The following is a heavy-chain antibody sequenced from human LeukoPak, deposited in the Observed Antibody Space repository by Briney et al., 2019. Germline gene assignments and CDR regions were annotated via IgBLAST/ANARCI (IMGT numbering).Heavy chain of an antibody. J-gene: IGHJ4*02. V-gene: IGHV1-24*01. CDR2: FDPGNGEI. D-gene: IGHD3-3*01. CDR3: AAGGLYDLLPY. Sequence: ASVKVSCKVSGHTLSDLTMHWVRQAPGKGLEWMGGFDPGNGEIIYAQKFQGRVTMTEDASTDTAYMELSGLKSEDTAVYYCAAGGLYDLLPYWGQGTLVTVSS. CDR1: GHTLSDLT.